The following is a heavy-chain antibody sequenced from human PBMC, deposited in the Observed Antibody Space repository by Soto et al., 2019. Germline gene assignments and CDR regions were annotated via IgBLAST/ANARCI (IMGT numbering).Heavy chain of an antibody. Sequence: EVQLVESGGGLVQPGGSLRLSCAASGFTFSDHCMDWVRQAPGKGLEWVGRTRDKPNGYNTEYAASVKGRFTISRDDSKNSLYLQMHSLKTENTAVYYCAYTAVLGTTDSDCWGQGTMVTVSS. J-gene: IGHJ4*02. V-gene: IGHV3-72*01. CDR3: AYTAVLGTTDSDC. CDR1: GFTFSDHC. D-gene: IGHD6-19*01. CDR2: TRDKPNGYNT.